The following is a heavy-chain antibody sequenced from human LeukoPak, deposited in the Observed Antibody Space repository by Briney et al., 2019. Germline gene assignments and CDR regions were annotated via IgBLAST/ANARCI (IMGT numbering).Heavy chain of an antibody. D-gene: IGHD3-10*01. CDR1: GYTFTSYY. CDR2: MNPNSGNT. CDR3: ASMVRGVTNY. J-gene: IGHJ4*02. Sequence: ASVKVSCKASGYTFTSYYMHWVRQATGQGLEWMGWMNPNSGNTGYAQKFQGRVTMTRNTSISTAYMELRSLRSDDTAVYYCASMVRGVTNYWGQGTLVTVSS. V-gene: IGHV1-8*02.